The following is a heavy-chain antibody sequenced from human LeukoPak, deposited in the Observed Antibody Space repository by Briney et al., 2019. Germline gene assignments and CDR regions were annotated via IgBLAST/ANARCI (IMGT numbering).Heavy chain of an antibody. CDR1: GGSISSYH. CDR3: ARAEYYYDSSGQSYYYYGMDV. D-gene: IGHD3-22*01. J-gene: IGHJ6*02. V-gene: IGHV4-59*01. Sequence: SETLSLTCTVSGGSISSYHWSWIRQPPGKGLEWIGYIYYSGSTNYNPSLKSRVTISVDTSKNQFSLKLSSVTAADTAVYYCARAEYYYDSSGQSYYYYGMDVWGQGTTVTVSS. CDR2: IYYSGST.